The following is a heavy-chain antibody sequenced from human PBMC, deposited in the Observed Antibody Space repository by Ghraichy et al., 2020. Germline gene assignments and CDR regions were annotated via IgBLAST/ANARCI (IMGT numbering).Heavy chain of an antibody. V-gene: IGHV4-59*01. CDR3: ASEGYCSGGSCSVGAFDI. CDR1: GGSISSYY. J-gene: IGHJ3*02. CDR2: IYYSGST. Sequence: SQTLSLTCTVSGGSISSYYWSWIRQPPGKGLEWIGYIYYSGSTNYNPSLKSRVTISVDTSKNQFSLKLSSVTAADTAVYYCASEGYCSGGSCSVGAFDIWGQGTMVTVSS. D-gene: IGHD2-15*01.